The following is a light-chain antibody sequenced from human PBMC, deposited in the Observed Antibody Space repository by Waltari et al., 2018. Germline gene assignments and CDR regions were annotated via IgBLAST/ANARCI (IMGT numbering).Light chain of an antibody. CDR2: DTS. V-gene: IGKV3-15*01. Sequence: EIVMTQSPATLSVSPGESATLSCRASQSVSINLAWYQQKPGQAPRLLIFDTSTRATDIPARFSGSGSGTDFTLTISSLQSEDFAVYYCQQYNDWLPLTFGGGTKVEI. J-gene: IGKJ4*01. CDR1: QSVSIN. CDR3: QQYNDWLPLT.